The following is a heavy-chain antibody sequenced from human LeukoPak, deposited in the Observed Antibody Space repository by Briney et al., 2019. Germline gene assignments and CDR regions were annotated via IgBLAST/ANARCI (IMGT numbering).Heavy chain of an antibody. J-gene: IGHJ2*01. Sequence: PGGSLRLSCAASGFTFSSYTMNWVRQAPGKGLQWVSAISGNTYYADSVKGRFTISRDNSKNTLYLQMNNLRAEDTAVYYCVKDGLDWGSYFDLWGRGTLVTVSS. CDR1: GFTFSSYT. V-gene: IGHV3-23*01. CDR2: ISGNT. CDR3: VKDGLDWGSYFDL. D-gene: IGHD3-9*01.